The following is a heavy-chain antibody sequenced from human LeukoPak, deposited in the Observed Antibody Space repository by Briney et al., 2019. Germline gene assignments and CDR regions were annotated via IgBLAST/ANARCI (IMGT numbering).Heavy chain of an antibody. D-gene: IGHD6-13*01. V-gene: IGHV3-7*03. Sequence: GGSLRLSCAASGFTFSSYWMNWARQAPGKGLEWVASINHNGNVNYYVDSVKGRFTISRDNAKNSLYLQMSNLRAEDTAVYYCARGVAAAGMLHYFDYWGQGTLVTVSS. CDR2: INHNGNVN. CDR3: ARGVAAAGMLHYFDY. J-gene: IGHJ4*02. CDR1: GFTFSSYW.